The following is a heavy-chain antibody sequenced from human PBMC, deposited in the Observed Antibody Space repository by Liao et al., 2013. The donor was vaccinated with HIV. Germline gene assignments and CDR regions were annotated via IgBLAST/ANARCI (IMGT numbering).Heavy chain of an antibody. Sequence: QVQLQESGPGLVKPSQTLSLTCTVSGGSISSGSYYWSWIRQPAGKGLEWIGRIYTSGSTNYNPSLKSRVTMSVDTSKNQFSLKLSSVTAADTAFYYCARGDGFSDAFDIWGQGTMVTVSS. V-gene: IGHV4-61*02. D-gene: IGHD2-21*01. CDR2: IYTSGST. CDR3: ARGDGFSDAFDI. J-gene: IGHJ3*02. CDR1: GGSISSGSYY.